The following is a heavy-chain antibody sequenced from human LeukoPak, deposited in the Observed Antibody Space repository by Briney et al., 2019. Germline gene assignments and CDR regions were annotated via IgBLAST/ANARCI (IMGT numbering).Heavy chain of an antibody. CDR3: AKDLVRAYFDY. J-gene: IGHJ4*02. CDR1: GFTFSSYS. V-gene: IGHV3-48*01. Sequence: GGSLRLSCAASGFTFSSYSMNWVRQAPGRGLEWVSYISSSGSTIYYADSVKGRFTISRDNSKNTLYLQMNSLRAEDTAVYYCAKDLVRAYFDYWGQGTLVTVSS. D-gene: IGHD3-10*01. CDR2: ISSSGSTI.